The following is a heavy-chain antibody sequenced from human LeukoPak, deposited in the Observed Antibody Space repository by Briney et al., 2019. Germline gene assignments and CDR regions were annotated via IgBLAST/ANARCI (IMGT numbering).Heavy chain of an antibody. V-gene: IGHV4-4*07. CDR1: GGSISSYY. CDR2: IYTSGST. Sequence: PSETLSLTCTVSGGSISSYYWSWIRQPAGKGLEWIGRIYTSGSTNYNPSLKSRVTMSVDTSKNQFSLKLSSVTAADTAVYYCARDGDFWSGYGYYFDYWGQGTLVTVSS. J-gene: IGHJ4*02. D-gene: IGHD3-3*01. CDR3: ARDGDFWSGYGYYFDY.